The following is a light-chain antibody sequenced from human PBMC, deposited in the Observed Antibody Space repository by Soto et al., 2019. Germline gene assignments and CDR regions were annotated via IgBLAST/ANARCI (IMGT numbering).Light chain of an antibody. CDR3: AAWDDSLNGRYV. CDR2: SNN. J-gene: IGLJ1*01. Sequence: QSALTQPPSASGTPGQRVTISCSGDRSNIGSNSVNWYQQLPGTAPKLLIYSNNQRPSGVPDRFSGSKSGTSASLAISGLQYEDEADYYCAAWDDSLNGRYVFGTGTKVTVL. V-gene: IGLV1-44*01. CDR1: RSNIGSNS.